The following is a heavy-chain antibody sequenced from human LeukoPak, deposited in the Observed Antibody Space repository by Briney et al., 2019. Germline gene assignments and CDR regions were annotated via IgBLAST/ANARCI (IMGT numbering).Heavy chain of an antibody. D-gene: IGHD3-16*01. CDR1: GFTVSSNY. Sequence: GGSLRLSCAASGFTVSSNYMSWVRQAPGKGLEWVSVIYSGGSTDYADSVKGRFTISRDNSKNTLYLQMNSLRAGDTAVYYCARWGANMGNDYWGQGTLVTVSS. CDR3: ARWGANMGNDY. CDR2: IYSGGST. V-gene: IGHV3-53*01. J-gene: IGHJ4*02.